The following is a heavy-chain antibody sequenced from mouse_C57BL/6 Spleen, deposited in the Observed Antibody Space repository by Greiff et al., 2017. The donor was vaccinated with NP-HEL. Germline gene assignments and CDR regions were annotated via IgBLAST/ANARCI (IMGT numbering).Heavy chain of an antibody. CDR3: ARMGYYSKEDYAMDY. J-gene: IGHJ4*01. CDR2: INPNYGTT. CDR1: GYSFTDYN. V-gene: IGHV1-39*01. D-gene: IGHD2-5*01. Sequence: EVQLQQSGPELVKPGASVKISCKASGYSFTDYNMNWVKQSHGKSLEWIGVINPNYGTTSYNQKFKGKATLTVDQSSSTAYMQLNSLTSEDSAVYYCARMGYYSKEDYAMDYWGQGTSVTVSS.